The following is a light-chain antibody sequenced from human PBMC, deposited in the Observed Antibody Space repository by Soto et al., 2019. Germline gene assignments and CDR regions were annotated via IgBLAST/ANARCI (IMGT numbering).Light chain of an antibody. V-gene: IGKV1-5*03. J-gene: IGKJ1*01. CDR2: QAS. CDR1: ESVSRW. CDR3: QQYNAYSQA. Sequence: DVQMTQSPSTLTASVGDRVTITCRASESVSRWLAWYQQKPGRTPKLLIYQASTLETGVPSRFSGSGSGTEFTLTISSLQPDDFVTYYCQQYNAYSQAFGQGTRWISN.